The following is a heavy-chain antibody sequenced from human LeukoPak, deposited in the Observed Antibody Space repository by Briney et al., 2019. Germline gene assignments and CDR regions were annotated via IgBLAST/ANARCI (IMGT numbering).Heavy chain of an antibody. D-gene: IGHD5-24*01. J-gene: IGHJ4*02. CDR1: GGSISSTSYY. V-gene: IGHV4-39*07. Sequence: SETLSLTCTVSGGSISSTSYYWGWIRQPPGGGLEWIGDIYYSGPSDYSPSLKSRVTISVDASKNQFSLKLSSLTAADTAVYYCASGRSNGYLYWDFWGQGSLVTVSS. CDR3: ASGRSNGYLYWDF. CDR2: IYYSGPS.